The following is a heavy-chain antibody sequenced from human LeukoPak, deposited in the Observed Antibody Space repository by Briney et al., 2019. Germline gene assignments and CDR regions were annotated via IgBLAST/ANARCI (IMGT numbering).Heavy chain of an antibody. CDR2: ISSSSSYM. V-gene: IGHV3-21*06. D-gene: IGHD2-21*02. CDR1: GFTFSSYS. J-gene: IGHJ4*02. Sequence: GGSLRLSCAASGFTFSSYSMSWVRQAPGKGLEWVSSISSSSSYMYYADSVKGRFTISRDNAKNSLYLQMSSLRDEDTAVYYCARGCGGDCYPFRDFWGQGTLVTVSS. CDR3: ARGCGGDCYPFRDF.